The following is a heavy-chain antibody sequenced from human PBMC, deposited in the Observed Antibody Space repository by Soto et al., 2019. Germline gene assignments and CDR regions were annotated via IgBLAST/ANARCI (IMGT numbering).Heavy chain of an antibody. Sequence: QVQLVQSGAEVKKSGASVKVSCKASGYTFTSYGISWVRQAPGQGLEWMGWINTYNDNTNYAQKLQGRVTMTTDASTSTAYMELRSLRSDDTAVYYCARVYRSGWSRSWYGPFEIWGQGTMVTVSS. D-gene: IGHD6-19*01. CDR3: ARVYRSGWSRSWYGPFEI. CDR1: GYTFTSYG. J-gene: IGHJ3*02. CDR2: INTYNDNT. V-gene: IGHV1-18*01.